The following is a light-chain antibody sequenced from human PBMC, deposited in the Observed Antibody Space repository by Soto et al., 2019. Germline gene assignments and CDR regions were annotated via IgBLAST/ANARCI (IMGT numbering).Light chain of an antibody. CDR3: QQANRFPLT. J-gene: IGKJ4*01. CDR2: AAS. CDR1: QGISSW. V-gene: IGKV1-12*01. Sequence: DIQMTQSPSSVSASVGDRATITCRASQGISSWLAWYQQQPWKAPNLLIYAASSFQSGVPSRFSGSGSGTYFTLTIISLQPEDSSTYYCQQANRFPLTFGGGTRVEIK.